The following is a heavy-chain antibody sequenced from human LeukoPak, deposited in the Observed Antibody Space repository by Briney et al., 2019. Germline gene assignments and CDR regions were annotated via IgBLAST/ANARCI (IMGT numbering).Heavy chain of an antibody. CDR3: ARDRGWFDP. D-gene: IGHD5-24*01. Sequence: ASVKVSCKASGGTFSSYAISWVRQAPGQGLEWMGRIIPILGIANYAQEFQGRVTITADKSTSTAYMELSSLRSEDTAVYYCARDRGWFDPWGQGTLVTVSS. V-gene: IGHV1-69*04. CDR2: IIPILGIA. CDR1: GGTFSSYA. J-gene: IGHJ5*02.